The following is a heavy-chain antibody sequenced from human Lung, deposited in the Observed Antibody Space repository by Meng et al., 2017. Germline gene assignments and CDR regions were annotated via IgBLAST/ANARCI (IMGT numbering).Heavy chain of an antibody. J-gene: IGHJ4*02. CDR1: GFSFSSDG. Sequence: GESLKISCAASGFSFSSDGFHWVRQAPGKGLEWVAVISYDETNQYYADSVKGRFILSRDNSKNILYLQMNSLRADDSAVYYCTRDGRAHYGSGPYSKYWGQGTLVTVSS. D-gene: IGHD3-10*01. CDR3: TRDGRAHYGSGPYSKY. V-gene: IGHV3-33*05. CDR2: ISYDETNQ.